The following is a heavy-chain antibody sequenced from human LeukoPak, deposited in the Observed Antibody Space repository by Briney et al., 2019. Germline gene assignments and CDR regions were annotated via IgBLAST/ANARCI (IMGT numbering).Heavy chain of an antibody. CDR2: IKQDGSEK. D-gene: IGHD3-16*02. CDR1: GFTFSSYW. J-gene: IGHJ4*02. CDR3: ARLGFYDYVWGSYRYPDY. Sequence: PGGSLRLSCAASGFTFSSYWMSWVRQAPGKGLEWVANIKQDGSEKYYVDSVKGRFTISRDNAKNSLYLQMNSLRAEDTAVYYCARLGFYDYVWGSYRYPDYWGQGTLVTASS. V-gene: IGHV3-7*01.